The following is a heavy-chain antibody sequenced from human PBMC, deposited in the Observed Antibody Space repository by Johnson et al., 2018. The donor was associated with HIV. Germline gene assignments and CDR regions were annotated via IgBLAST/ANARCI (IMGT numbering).Heavy chain of an antibody. D-gene: IGHD6-19*01. CDR2: INWNGGSP. V-gene: IGHV3-20*04. CDR3: ARYSSGWYGAFDI. Sequence: EVQLVESGGGVVQPGRSLRLSCAASGFTFDDYTMHWVRQAPGKGLEWVSLINWNGGSPSYADSVKGRFTISRDNAKNSLYLQMNSLRAEDTAVYYCARYSSGWYGAFDIWGQGTMVTVSS. J-gene: IGHJ3*02. CDR1: GFTFDDYT.